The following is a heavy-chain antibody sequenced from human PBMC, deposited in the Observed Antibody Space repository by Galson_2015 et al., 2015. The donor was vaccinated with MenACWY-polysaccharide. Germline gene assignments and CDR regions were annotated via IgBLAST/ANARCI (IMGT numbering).Heavy chain of an antibody. D-gene: IGHD3-22*01. CDR2: MNPNSGNT. CDR3: ARGGKYYYDSSGYLDWFDP. Sequence: SVKVSCKASGYSFSSYDVNWVRQTTGQGLEWMGWMNPNSGNTGYAQKFQGRVTMTRNTSISIAYMELSSLRSEDTAVYYCARGGKYYYDSSGYLDWFDPWGQGTLVTVSS. V-gene: IGHV1-8*01. J-gene: IGHJ5*02. CDR1: GYSFSSYD.